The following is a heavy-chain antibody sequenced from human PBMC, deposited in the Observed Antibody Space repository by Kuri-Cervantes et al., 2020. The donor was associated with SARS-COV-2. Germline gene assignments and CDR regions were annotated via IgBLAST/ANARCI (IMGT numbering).Heavy chain of an antibody. CDR3: ARDFKLRVEYSSSSQYFYYMDV. J-gene: IGHJ6*03. V-gene: IGHV3-21*01. CDR1: PFTLSSPS. D-gene: IGHD6-6*01. Sequence: GESLKISCAASPFTLSSPSMNWVRQAPGKGLEWVSSISSSSSYIYYADSVKGRFTISRDNAKNSLSLQMNSLRAEDTAVYYCARDFKLRVEYSSSSQYFYYMDVWGKGTTVTVSS. CDR2: ISSSSSYI.